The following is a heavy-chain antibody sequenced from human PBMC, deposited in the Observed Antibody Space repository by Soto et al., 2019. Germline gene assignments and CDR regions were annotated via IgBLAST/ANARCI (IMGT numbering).Heavy chain of an antibody. J-gene: IGHJ4*02. V-gene: IGHV5-51*01. Sequence: EVQLVQSGAEVKMPGESLKISCKGSGYNFSTYWIAWVRQMPGKGLEWMGIIYADDSDTRYSPSFEGQVTISVDKSINTAYLQWRSLKASDTAMYYGARRDLWSGYPDYWGQGTLVTVSS. CDR1: GYNFSTYW. CDR3: ARRDLWSGYPDY. CDR2: IYADDSDT. D-gene: IGHD3-3*01.